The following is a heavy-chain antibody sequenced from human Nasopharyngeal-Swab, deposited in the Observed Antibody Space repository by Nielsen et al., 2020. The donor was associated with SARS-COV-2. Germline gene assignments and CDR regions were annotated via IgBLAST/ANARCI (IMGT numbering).Heavy chain of an antibody. V-gene: IGHV3-48*02. CDR2: ISSSSSTK. D-gene: IGHD2-2*02. CDR3: ARDAIVVVPAAIQY. J-gene: IGHJ4*02. Sequence: VRQAPGKGLEWVSYISSSSSTKYYADSVKGRFTIPRDNAKSLLYLQMNSLRDEDTAVYYCARDAIVVVPAAIQYWGQGTLVTVSS.